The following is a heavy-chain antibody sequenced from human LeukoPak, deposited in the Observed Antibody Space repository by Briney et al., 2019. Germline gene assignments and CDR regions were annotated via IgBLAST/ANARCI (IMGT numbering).Heavy chain of an antibody. CDR1: GFTFGSYA. CDR2: ISYDGSNK. Sequence: GGSLRLSCAASGFTFGSYAMHWVRQAPSKGLEWVAVISYDGSNKYYADSVKGRFTISRDNSKNTLYLQMNSLRAEDTAVYYCARTGTNAWFDPWGQGTLVTVSS. CDR3: ARTGTNAWFDP. D-gene: IGHD1-14*01. V-gene: IGHV3-30-3*01. J-gene: IGHJ5*02.